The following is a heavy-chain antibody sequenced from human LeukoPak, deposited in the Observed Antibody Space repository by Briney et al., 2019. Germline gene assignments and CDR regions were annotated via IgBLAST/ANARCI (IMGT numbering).Heavy chain of an antibody. CDR2: ISAEGGT. D-gene: IGHD1-14*01. V-gene: IGHV3/OR16-10*01. CDR1: GFTFSTYV. CDR3: AAPLTGLHY. J-gene: IGHJ4*02. Sequence: GGSLRLSCTASGFTFSTYVMHWVRQAPGKGLEWVSSISAEGGTHYADSVKGRFTISRDTSKNALYLQMNGLNAGDTAVYYCAAPLTGLHYWGQGTLVTVSS.